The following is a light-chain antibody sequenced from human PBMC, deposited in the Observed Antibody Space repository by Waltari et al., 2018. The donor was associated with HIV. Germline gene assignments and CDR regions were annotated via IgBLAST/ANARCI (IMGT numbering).Light chain of an antibody. V-gene: IGLV2-23*02. CDR1: DNTAV. CDR2: AVE. CDR3: CAYVGYGTKFV. J-gene: IGLJ1*01. Sequence: ARAQPPSVSGSPGQSTTISFADLDNTAVSWYQQHPGKAPKVILYAVERRPSGISSRFSGFRAGKNAYLKISGLQAEDEADYFCCAYVGYGTKFVFGTGTRVTVL.